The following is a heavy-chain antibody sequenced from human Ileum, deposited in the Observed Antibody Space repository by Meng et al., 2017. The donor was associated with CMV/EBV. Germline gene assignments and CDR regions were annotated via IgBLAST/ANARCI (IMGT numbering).Heavy chain of an antibody. Sequence: SLKISCVAFGFSFYNYAMYWIRRASGRGLEWVSGINYNSGDTVYAASVQGRFSISRDNADNLLYLQMNSLRTEDTALYYCAKDRRHFCTGTVCYWDFDNWGQGTLVTVSS. D-gene: IGHD1-1*01. CDR3: AKDRRHFCTGTVCYWDFDN. CDR2: INYNSGDT. V-gene: IGHV3-9*01. CDR1: GFSFYNYA. J-gene: IGHJ4*02.